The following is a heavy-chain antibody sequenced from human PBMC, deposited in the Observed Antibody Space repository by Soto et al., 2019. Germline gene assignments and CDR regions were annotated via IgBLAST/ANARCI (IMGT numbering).Heavy chain of an antibody. V-gene: IGHV4-34*01. Sequence: PSETLSLTCAVYGGSFSGYYWSWIRQPPGKGLEWIGEINHSGSTNYNPSLKSRVTISVDTSKNQFSLKLSSVTAADTAVYYCARHVHNQGYEYYFASWGQGTLVTVSS. J-gene: IGHJ4*02. D-gene: IGHD3-3*01. CDR1: GGSFSGYY. CDR3: ARHVHNQGYEYYFAS. CDR2: INHSGST.